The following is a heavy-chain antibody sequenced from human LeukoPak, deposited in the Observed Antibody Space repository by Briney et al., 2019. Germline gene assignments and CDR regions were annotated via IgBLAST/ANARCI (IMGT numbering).Heavy chain of an antibody. D-gene: IGHD3-22*01. Sequence: GGSLRLSCAASGFTLSSYWMSWVRQPPGKGLEWVSYISSSGSTIYYADSVKGRFTISRDNARNSLYLQMNSLRAEDTAVYYCARDNYDSSGPYYFDYWGQGTLVTVSS. V-gene: IGHV3-48*03. CDR1: GFTLSSYW. CDR2: ISSSGSTI. J-gene: IGHJ4*02. CDR3: ARDNYDSSGPYYFDY.